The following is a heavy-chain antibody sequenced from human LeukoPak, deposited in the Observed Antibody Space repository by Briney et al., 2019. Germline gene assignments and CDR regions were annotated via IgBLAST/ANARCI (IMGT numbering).Heavy chain of an antibody. CDR1: GYSISSGYY. V-gene: IGHV4-38-2*01. Sequence: PSETLSLTCAVSGYSISSGYYWGWIRQPPGKGLEWIGSIYHSGSTYYNPSLKSRVTISVDTSKNQFSLKLSSVTAADTAVYYCARRVEATEFDYWGQGTLVTVSS. J-gene: IGHJ4*02. D-gene: IGHD1-26*01. CDR3: ARRVEATEFDY. CDR2: IYHSGST.